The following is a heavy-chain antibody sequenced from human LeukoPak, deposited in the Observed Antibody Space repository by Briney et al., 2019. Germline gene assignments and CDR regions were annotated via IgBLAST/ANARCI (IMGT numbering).Heavy chain of an antibody. CDR1: GFTLSSYT. D-gene: IGHD6-19*01. Sequence: QAGGSLRLSCAASGFTLSSYTMHWVRQAPGKGLEWVALISYDGNNKYYADSVKGRFTISRDNSKNTLYVQMNSLRDGDTAVYYCARDLGETGYSSGWYCIDYWGQGILVTVSS. CDR2: ISYDGNNK. J-gene: IGHJ4*02. CDR3: ARDLGETGYSSGWYCIDY. V-gene: IGHV3-30*04.